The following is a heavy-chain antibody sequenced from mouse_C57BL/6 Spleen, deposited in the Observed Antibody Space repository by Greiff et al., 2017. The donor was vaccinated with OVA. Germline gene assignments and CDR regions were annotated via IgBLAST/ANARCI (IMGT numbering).Heavy chain of an antibody. CDR1: GYTFTDYE. CDR2: IDPETGGT. CDR3: TRSGDPVTWFAY. D-gene: IGHD2-12*01. Sequence: VQGVESGAELVRPGASVTLSCKASGYTFTDYEMHWVKQTPVHGLEWIGAIDPETGGTAYNQKFKGKAILTADKSSSTAYMELRSLTSEDSAVYYCTRSGDPVTWFAYWGQGTLVTVSA. V-gene: IGHV1-15*01. J-gene: IGHJ3*01.